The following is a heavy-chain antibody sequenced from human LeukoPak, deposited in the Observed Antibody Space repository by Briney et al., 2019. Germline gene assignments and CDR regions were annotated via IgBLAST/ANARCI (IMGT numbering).Heavy chain of an antibody. CDR1: GFTFSSYS. J-gene: IGHJ6*03. CDR2: ISSSSSYI. Sequence: PGGSLRLSCAASGFTFSSYSMNWGRQAPGKGLEWVSSISSSSSYIYYADSLKGRFTISRDNAKNSLYLQMNSLRAEDTAVYYCARDMDYPVEYYYYYMDVWGKGTTVTVSS. D-gene: IGHD3/OR15-3a*01. CDR3: ARDMDYPVEYYYYYMDV. V-gene: IGHV3-21*01.